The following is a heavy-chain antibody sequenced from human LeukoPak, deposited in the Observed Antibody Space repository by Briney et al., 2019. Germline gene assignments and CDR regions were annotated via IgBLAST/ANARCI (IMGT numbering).Heavy chain of an antibody. V-gene: IGHV3-48*03. CDR3: ARESYYYDISPSY. CDR2: ISSSGSTI. CDR1: GFTFSSYE. Sequence: QPGGSLRLSCAASGFTFSSYEMNWVRQAPGKGLEWVSYISSSGSTIYYADSVKGRFTISRDNAKNSLYLQMNSLRAEDTAVYYCARESYYYDISPSYWGQGTLVTVSS. D-gene: IGHD3-22*01. J-gene: IGHJ4*02.